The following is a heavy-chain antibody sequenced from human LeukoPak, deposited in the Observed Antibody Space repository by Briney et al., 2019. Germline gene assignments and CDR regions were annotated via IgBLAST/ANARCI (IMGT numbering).Heavy chain of an antibody. J-gene: IGHJ6*03. CDR3: ARIASDYYYYYYMDV. Sequence: GESLKISCKGSGYSFTSYWIGWVRQMPGKGLEWMGIIYPGDSDTRYSPSFQGQVPISADKSISTAYLQWSSLKASDTTMHYCARIASDYYYYYYMDVWGKGTTVTVSS. D-gene: IGHD2-21*02. V-gene: IGHV5-51*01. CDR1: GYSFTSYW. CDR2: IYPGDSDT.